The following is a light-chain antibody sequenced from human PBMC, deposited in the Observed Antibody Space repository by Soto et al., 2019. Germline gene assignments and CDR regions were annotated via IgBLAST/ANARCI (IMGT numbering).Light chain of an antibody. J-gene: IGKJ5*01. Sequence: EMVMTQSPGTLSVSPGERATLSCRASQTVGRDYLAWYQHKPGQAPRLLIYGISNRATGIPDRFSGSGSGTEFTLTISSVQPEDVAIYYCQQYTNWPTTFGQGTRLELK. V-gene: IGKV3D-15*01. CDR3: QQYTNWPTT. CDR1: QTVGRDY. CDR2: GIS.